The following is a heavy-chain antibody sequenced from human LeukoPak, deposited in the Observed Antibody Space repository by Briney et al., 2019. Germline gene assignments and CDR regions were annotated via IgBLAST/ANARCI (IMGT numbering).Heavy chain of an antibody. CDR1: GFTFSSYG. J-gene: IGHJ4*02. CDR3: ARETYYYDSSGYYYDY. V-gene: IGHV3-33*01. Sequence: GGSLRFSCAASGFTFSSYGMHWVRQAPGKGLEWVAVIWYDGSNKYYADSVKGRFTISRDNSKNTLYLQMNSLRAEDTAVYYCARETYYYDSSGYYYDYWGQGTLVTVSS. D-gene: IGHD3-22*01. CDR2: IWYDGSNK.